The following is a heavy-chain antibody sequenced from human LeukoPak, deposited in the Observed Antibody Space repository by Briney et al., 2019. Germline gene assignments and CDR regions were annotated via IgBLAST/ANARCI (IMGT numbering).Heavy chain of an antibody. CDR3: ARATVEYYYDSSGYPTAPYYFDY. J-gene: IGHJ4*02. Sequence: SVKVSCKASGGTFSSYAINWVRQAPGQGLEWMGRIIPIFGTANYAQKFQGRVTITTDESTSTAYMELRSLRSEDTAVYYCARATVEYYYDSSGYPTAPYYFDYWGQGTLVTVSS. CDR1: GGTFSSYA. V-gene: IGHV1-69*05. CDR2: IIPIFGTA. D-gene: IGHD3-22*01.